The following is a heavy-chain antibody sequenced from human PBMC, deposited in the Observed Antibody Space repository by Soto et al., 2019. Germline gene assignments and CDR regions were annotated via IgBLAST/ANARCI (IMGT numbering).Heavy chain of an antibody. CDR3: AREDRDRETGLVPAAIDGMDV. CDR2: IIPIFGIP. D-gene: IGHD2-2*01. CDR1: GGTFSRYS. V-gene: IGHV1-69*08. J-gene: IGHJ6*02. Sequence: QVQLVQSGAEVKKPGSSVKVSCKASGGTFSRYSITWVRQAPGHGLEWIGRIIPIFGIPTYAQKFQGRVTITADESTSTDYMELSSPRSDDTAVYYCAREDRDRETGLVPAAIDGMDVWGQGTTVTVSS.